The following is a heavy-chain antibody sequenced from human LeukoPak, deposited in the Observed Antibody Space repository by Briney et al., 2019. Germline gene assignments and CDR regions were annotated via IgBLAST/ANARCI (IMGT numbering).Heavy chain of an antibody. J-gene: IGHJ5*02. D-gene: IGHD3-10*01. V-gene: IGHV3-66*01. CDR2: IYSGGST. Sequence: GGSLRLSCAASGFTVSSNYMSWVRQAPGKGLEWVSVIYSGGSTYYADSVKGRFTISRDNSKNTLYLQMNSLRAEDTAVYYCAKDRYYYGSGSYWWFDPWGQGTLVTVSS. CDR1: GFTVSSNY. CDR3: AKDRYYYGSGSYWWFDP.